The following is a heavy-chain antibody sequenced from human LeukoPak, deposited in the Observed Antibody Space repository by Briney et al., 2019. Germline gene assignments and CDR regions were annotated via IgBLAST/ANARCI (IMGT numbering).Heavy chain of an antibody. V-gene: IGHV3-30*03. D-gene: IGHD3-22*01. CDR1: GVTFSSYG. CDR3: ATPLEYYDSSGYHQGGD. CDR2: ISYDGSNE. J-gene: IGHJ4*02. Sequence: GGSLRLSCAASGVTFSSYGMHWVRQAPGKGLEWVAVISYDGSNEYHADSVKGRFTISRDNSKNTLYLQMNSLRAEDTAVYYCATPLEYYDSSGYHQGGDWGQGTLVTVSS.